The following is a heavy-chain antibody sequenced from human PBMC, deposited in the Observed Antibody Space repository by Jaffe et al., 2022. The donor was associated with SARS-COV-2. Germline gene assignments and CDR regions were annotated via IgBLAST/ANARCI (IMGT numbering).Heavy chain of an antibody. CDR3: ARGRLIEGDY. V-gene: IGHV7-4-1*02. CDR1: GYPFRRYG. Sequence: QVQLVQSGSELKKPGASVKVSCKASGYPFRRYGIFWVRQAPGQGLEWMGWIDTNTGRPMYAQGFTGRFVFSLDTSVTTTYLQINNLEADDTAIYYCARGRLIEGDYWGQGTLVTVSS. D-gene: IGHD2-8*01. J-gene: IGHJ4*02. CDR2: IDTNTGRP.